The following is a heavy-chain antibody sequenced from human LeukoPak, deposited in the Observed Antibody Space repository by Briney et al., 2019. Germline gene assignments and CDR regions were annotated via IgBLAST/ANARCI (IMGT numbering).Heavy chain of an antibody. D-gene: IGHD6-13*01. CDR1: GGSITYRSYY. V-gene: IGHV4-39*01. CDR2: IYYSGTA. Sequence: PSETLSLTCTVSGGSITYRSYYWGWIRQPPGKGLEWIGNIYYSGTAYYNPSLKSRVTISVDTSKNQFSLKLSSVTAADTAVYYCASEGEPGIAAAGKDYWGQGTLVTVSS. CDR3: ASEGEPGIAAAGKDY. J-gene: IGHJ4*02.